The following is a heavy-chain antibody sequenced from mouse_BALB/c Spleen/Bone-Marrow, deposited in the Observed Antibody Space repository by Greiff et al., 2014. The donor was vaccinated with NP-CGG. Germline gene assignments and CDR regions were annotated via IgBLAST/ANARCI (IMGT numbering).Heavy chain of an antibody. D-gene: IGHD1-1*01. CDR1: GFTFSSFA. J-gene: IGHJ2*01. V-gene: IGHV5-17*02. Sequence: DVKLVESGGGLVQPGGSRKLSCAASGFTFSSFAMHWVRQAPEKGLEWVAYISSGSSTIYYADTVMGRFTISRDNPKNTLFLQMTMLRSEDTAMYYCARSGSSSGYFDYWGQGTTLTVSS. CDR2: ISSGSSTI. CDR3: ARSGSSSGYFDY.